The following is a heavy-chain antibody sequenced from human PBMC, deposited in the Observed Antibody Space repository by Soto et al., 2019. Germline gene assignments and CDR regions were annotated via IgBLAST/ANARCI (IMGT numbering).Heavy chain of an antibody. CDR2: ISYDGSNK. V-gene: IGHV3-30*18. J-gene: IGHJ6*02. CDR1: GFTFSSYG. CDR3: AKDHVLLWFGEFYYYYYRLDV. D-gene: IGHD3-10*01. Sequence: SLRLSCAASGFTFSSYGMHWVREAPGKGLEWVAVISYDGSNKYYADSVKGRFTISRDNSKNTLYLQMNSLRAEDTAVYYCAKDHVLLWFGEFYYYYYRLDVWGQGTTVTVSS.